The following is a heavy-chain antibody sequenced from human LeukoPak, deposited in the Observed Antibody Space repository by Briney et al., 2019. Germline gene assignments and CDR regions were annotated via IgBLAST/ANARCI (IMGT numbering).Heavy chain of an antibody. Sequence: GGSLRLSCTASGFTFSNYAMSWVRQAPGQGLEWVSTISGTADDTHDADPVKGRFTISRDNFNNVLYLQMNSLRAEDTAVYYCAKSPYIATHIYFEYWGQGALVTVSS. J-gene: IGHJ4*02. V-gene: IGHV3-23*01. CDR1: GFTFSNYA. CDR2: ISGTADDT. D-gene: IGHD6-6*01. CDR3: AKSPYIATHIYFEY.